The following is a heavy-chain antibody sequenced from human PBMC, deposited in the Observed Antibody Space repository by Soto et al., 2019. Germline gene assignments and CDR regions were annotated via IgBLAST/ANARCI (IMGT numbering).Heavy chain of an antibody. CDR1: GYTFTSYD. D-gene: IGHD5-18*01. CDR2: MNPNSGNT. J-gene: IGHJ4*02. V-gene: IGHV1-8*01. Sequence: ASVKVSCKASGYTFTSYDINWVRQATGQGLEWMGWMNPNSGNTGYAQKVQGRVTMTRNTSISTAYMELSSLRSEDTAVYYCATPEAEMATASIDYWGQGTLVTVAS. CDR3: ATPEAEMATASIDY.